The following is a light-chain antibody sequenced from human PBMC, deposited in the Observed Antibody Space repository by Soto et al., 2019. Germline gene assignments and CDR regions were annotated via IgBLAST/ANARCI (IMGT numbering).Light chain of an antibody. CDR3: QQYYSYPRT. V-gene: IGKV1-8*01. CDR2: AAS. Sequence: AIRMTQSPSSLSASTGDRVTITCRASQGISSYLAWYQQKPGKAPKLLIYAASTLQSGVPSRFSGSGSGPDFTLTISCLQSEDFATYYCQQYYSYPRTFGQGTKMDIK. J-gene: IGKJ1*01. CDR1: QGISSY.